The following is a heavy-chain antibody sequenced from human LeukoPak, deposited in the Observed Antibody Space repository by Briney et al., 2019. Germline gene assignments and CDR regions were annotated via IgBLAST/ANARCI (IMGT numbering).Heavy chain of an antibody. CDR2: ISSNGGST. D-gene: IGHD2-8*02. Sequence: GGSLRLSCSASGFTFSGYAMYWVRQAPGKGLEYVSTISSNGGSTYYADSVKGRFTISRDNSKNTLFLQMSSLRAEDTAVYYCARGYCTGNNCRPYYYYGMDVWGQGTTVTVSS. J-gene: IGHJ6*02. CDR1: GFTFSGYA. CDR3: ARGYCTGNNCRPYYYYGMDV. V-gene: IGHV3-64D*09.